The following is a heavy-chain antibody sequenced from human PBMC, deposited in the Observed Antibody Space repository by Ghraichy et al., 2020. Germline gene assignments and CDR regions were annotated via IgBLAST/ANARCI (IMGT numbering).Heavy chain of an antibody. CDR3: AHSGDCFSCYYYGMDV. CDR1: GFSLSTSGVG. D-gene: IGHD2-21*02. CDR2: IYWDDDK. V-gene: IGHV2-5*02. J-gene: IGHJ6*02. Sequence: SGPTLVKPTQTLTLTCTFSGFSLSTSGVGVGWIRQPPGKALEWLALIYWDDDKRYSPSLKSRLTITKDTSKNQVVLTMTNMDPVDTATYYCAHSGDCFSCYYYGMDVWGQGTTVTVSS.